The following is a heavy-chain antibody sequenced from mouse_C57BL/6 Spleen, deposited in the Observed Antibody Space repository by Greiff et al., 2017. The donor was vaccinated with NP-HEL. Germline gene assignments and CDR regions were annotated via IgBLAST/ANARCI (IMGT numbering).Heavy chain of an antibody. Sequence: QVHVKQSGAELAKPGASVKLSCKASGYTFTSYWMHWVKQRPGQGLEWIGYINPSSGYTKYNQKFKDKATLTADKSSSTAYMQLSSLTYEDSAVYYCAREMGRHYYAMDYWGQGTSVTVSS. CDR3: AREMGRHYYAMDY. J-gene: IGHJ4*01. CDR2: INPSSGYT. CDR1: GYTFTSYW. V-gene: IGHV1-7*01.